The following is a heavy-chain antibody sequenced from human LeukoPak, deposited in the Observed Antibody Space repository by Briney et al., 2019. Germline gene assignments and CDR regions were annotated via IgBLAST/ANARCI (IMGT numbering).Heavy chain of an antibody. CDR3: ARFRQNAFDF. CDR2: INSDGRST. V-gene: IGHV3-74*01. CDR1: GITFSSYW. J-gene: IGHJ3*01. Sequence: GGSLRLSCAGSGITFSSYWMHWVRQAPGKGLVWVSRINSDGRSTNYADSVKGRFTISRDNAKNSLYLQMNTLRAEDTAVYYCARFRQNAFDFWGQGTMVTVSS.